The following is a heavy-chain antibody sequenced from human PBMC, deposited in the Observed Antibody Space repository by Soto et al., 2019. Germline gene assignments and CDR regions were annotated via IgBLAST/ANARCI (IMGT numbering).Heavy chain of an antibody. Sequence: LSLTCTVSGGSISGDYFWTWIRQPPGRGLEWIGYISYIGSTYYNPSLKSRVTISLDTSKTQFSLKMTSVNLADTAVYYCARDRALVGTVFGVPGGRLDPWVQGTLVTVSS. CDR2: ISYIGST. D-gene: IGHD3-3*01. J-gene: IGHJ5*02. CDR1: GGSISGDYF. CDR3: ARDRALVGTVFGVPGGRLDP. V-gene: IGHV4-30-4*01.